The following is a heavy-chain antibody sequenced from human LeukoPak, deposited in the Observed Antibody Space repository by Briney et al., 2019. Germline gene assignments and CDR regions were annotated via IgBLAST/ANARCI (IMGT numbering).Heavy chain of an antibody. CDR2: INHRGST. J-gene: IGHJ4*02. CDR1: GGSFSHYY. Sequence: SETLSLTCADSGGSFSHYYWTYIRQPPGKGLEWIGEINHRGSTHYNPSLKSRVTISVDTSKNQFSLKLNSVTAADTAVYYCASSPSYDTSGYYYDHWGQGTLVTVSS. V-gene: IGHV4-34*01. CDR3: ASSPSYDTSGYYYDH. D-gene: IGHD3-22*01.